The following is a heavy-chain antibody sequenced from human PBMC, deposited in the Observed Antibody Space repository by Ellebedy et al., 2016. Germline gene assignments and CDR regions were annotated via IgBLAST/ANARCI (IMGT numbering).Heavy chain of an antibody. V-gene: IGHV3-23*01. CDR2: ISGDGADI. CDR3: RQGHYANY. CDR1: GFTFSNFF. J-gene: IGHJ4*02. Sequence: GGSLRFSXATSGFTFSNFFMSWVRQTPGKGLEWVSTISGDGADINLADSVKGRFTISRDNSRNTMYLQMNSLRADDTAVYYCRQGHYANYWGQGTLVTVSS. D-gene: IGHD2-8*01.